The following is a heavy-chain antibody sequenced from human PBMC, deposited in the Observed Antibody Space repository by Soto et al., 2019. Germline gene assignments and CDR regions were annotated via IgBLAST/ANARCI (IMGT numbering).Heavy chain of an antibody. V-gene: IGHV4-59*08. CDR1: SGSISSYY. CDR2: VYHSGST. Sequence: SETLSLTYTVSSGSISSYYWSWSRQPPGKGLEWIGYVYHSGSTNYNLSLKSRVTISVDSSKNQFSLKLSSVTAADTAVYYCARQYYSNYCDYWGQGTLVTVSS. D-gene: IGHD4-4*01. CDR3: ARQYYSNYCDY. J-gene: IGHJ4*02.